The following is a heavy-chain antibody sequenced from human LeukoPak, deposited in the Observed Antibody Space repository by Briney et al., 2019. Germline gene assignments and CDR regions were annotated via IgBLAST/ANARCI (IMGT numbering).Heavy chain of an antibody. CDR3: ARDGGDGYNLGY. D-gene: IGHD5-24*01. V-gene: IGHV3-21*01. Sequence: GGSLRLSCAASGFTFSSYSMNWVRQAPGKGLEWVSSITGSGTYIYYADSVKGRFTISRDNAKNSLFLQMNSLRAEDTAVYYCARDGGDGYNLGYWGQGTLVTVSS. J-gene: IGHJ4*02. CDR2: ITGSGTYI. CDR1: GFTFSSYS.